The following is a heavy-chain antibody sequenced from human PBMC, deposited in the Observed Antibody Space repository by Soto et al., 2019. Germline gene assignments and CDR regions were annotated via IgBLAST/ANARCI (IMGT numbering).Heavy chain of an antibody. V-gene: IGHV1-69*01. CDR1: GGTFSRHA. CDR3: ARGWGYDSNDYYYAY. CDR2: IIPIFGTA. D-gene: IGHD3-22*01. Sequence: QVQLVQSGAEVRKPGSSVKVSCKASGGTFSRHAISWVRQAPGQGLEWMGGIIPIFGTANHAQTFQGRVTIIADESTRTVYMELSSLRSEDTAMYYCARGWGYDSNDYYYAYWGQGTLVIVSS. J-gene: IGHJ4*02.